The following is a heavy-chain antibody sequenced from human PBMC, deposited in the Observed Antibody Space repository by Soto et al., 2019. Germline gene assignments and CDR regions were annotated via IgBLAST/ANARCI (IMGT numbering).Heavy chain of an antibody. J-gene: IGHJ6*02. D-gene: IGHD3-10*01. CDR3: ASSQRLLWGTGYYYYYGMDV. CDR2: IYHSGST. Sequence: TLSLTCAVSGGSISSGGYSWSWIRQPPGKGLEWIGYIYHSGSTYYNPSLKSRVTISVDRSKNQFSLKLSSVTAADTAVYYGASSQRLLWGTGYYYYYGMDVWGQGTTVTVS. CDR1: GGSISSGGYS. V-gene: IGHV4-30-2*01.